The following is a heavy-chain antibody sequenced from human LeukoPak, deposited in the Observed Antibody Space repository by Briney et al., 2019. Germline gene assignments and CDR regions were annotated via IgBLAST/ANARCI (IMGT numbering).Heavy chain of an antibody. CDR2: IYYSGST. J-gene: IGHJ5*02. CDR1: GGSISSGDYY. CDR3: AKVLRGTGNWFDP. Sequence: PSETLSLTCTVSGGSISSGDYYWSWIRQPPGKGLEWIGSIYYSGSTYYNPSLKSRLTISVDTSNNQFSLNLSSVTAADTAVYYCAKVLRGTGNWFDPWGQGTLVTVSS. V-gene: IGHV4-31*03. D-gene: IGHD3-16*01.